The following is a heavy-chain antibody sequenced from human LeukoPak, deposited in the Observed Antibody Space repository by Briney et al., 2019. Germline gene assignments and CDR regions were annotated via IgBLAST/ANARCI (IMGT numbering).Heavy chain of an antibody. CDR2: ISGSGGST. D-gene: IGHD2-2*01. CDR1: GFTFSSYA. CDR3: AKDSVVVPAAKGSYFHY. Sequence: GGSLRLSCAASGFTFSSYAMSWVRQAPGKGLEWVSAISGSGGSTYYADSVKGRFTISRDNSKNTLYLQMNSPRAEDTAVYYCAKDSVVVPAAKGSYFHYWARGTLVTVSS. J-gene: IGHJ4*01. V-gene: IGHV3-23*01.